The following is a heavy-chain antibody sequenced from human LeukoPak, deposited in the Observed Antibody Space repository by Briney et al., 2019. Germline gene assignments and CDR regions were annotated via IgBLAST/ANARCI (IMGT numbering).Heavy chain of an antibody. J-gene: IGHJ3*02. CDR1: GFFFSSYG. V-gene: IGHV3-30*02. CDR3: AKIRDACDI. CDR2: IRYDGSNK. Sequence: GGPLSLCCAASGFFFSSYGMHWVRPPPGKGVEWLAFIRYDGSNKYYADSVKGRFTISRDNSKNALYLQMNSLRAEDTAVYYCAKIRDACDIWGQGTMVTVSS.